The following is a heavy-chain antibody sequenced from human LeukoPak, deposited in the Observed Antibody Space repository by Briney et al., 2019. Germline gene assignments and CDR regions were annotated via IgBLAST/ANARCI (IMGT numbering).Heavy chain of an antibody. CDR1: GDSINSGVSY. D-gene: IGHD3-9*01. J-gene: IGHJ4*02. V-gene: IGHV4-39*01. CDR3: ARHLYDKTGRPLDS. Sequence: PSETLSLTCSVSGDSINSGVSYWAWIRQPPGKGLEWIGTIYYSGSAGSTYYNPSLNIRVNISVDTSKNQFSLNLSSVTAADTAIYYCARHLYDKTGRPLDSWGQGTLVTASS. CDR2: IYYSGSAGST.